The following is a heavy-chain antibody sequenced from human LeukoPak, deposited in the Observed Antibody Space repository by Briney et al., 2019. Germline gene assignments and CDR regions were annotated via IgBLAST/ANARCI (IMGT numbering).Heavy chain of an antibody. CDR3: ARGNGGGYFDY. D-gene: IGHD4-23*01. CDR2: IIPIFGTA. V-gene: IGHV1-69*06. J-gene: IGHJ4*02. CDR1: GGTFSSYA. Sequence: GASVKVSCKASGGTFSSYAISWVRQAPGQGLGWMGGIIPIFGTANYAQKFQGRVTITADKSTSTAYMELSSLRSEDTAVYYCARGNGGGYFDYWGQGPLVTVSS.